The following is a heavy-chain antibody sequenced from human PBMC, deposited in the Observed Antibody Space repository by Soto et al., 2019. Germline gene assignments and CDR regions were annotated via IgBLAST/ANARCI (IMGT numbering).Heavy chain of an antibody. V-gene: IGHV1-69*06. D-gene: IGHD2-21*02. J-gene: IGHJ3*02. CDR1: GGTFSSYA. CDR3: ACRRRSGVVPAISATFDAFDI. CDR2: IIPIFGTA. Sequence: QVQLVQSEAEVKKPGSSVKVSCKASGGTFSSYAISWVRQAPGQGLEWMGGIIPIFGTATYAQKFQGRVTITVDKATSTAYMELIRLRFKDAAVDFCACRRRSGVVPAISATFDAFDIWGQGTMVTVSS.